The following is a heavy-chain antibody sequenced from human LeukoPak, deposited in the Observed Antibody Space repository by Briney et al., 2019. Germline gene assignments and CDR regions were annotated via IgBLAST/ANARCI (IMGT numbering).Heavy chain of an antibody. CDR1: GGSISSGSYY. J-gene: IGHJ3*02. CDR3: ARARGIAVAGTRDAFDI. CDR2: IYHSGST. Sequence: SETLSLTCTVSGGSISSGSYYWSWIRQPPGKGLEWIGSIYHSGSTYYNPSLKSRVTISVDTSKNQFSLKLSSVTAADTAVYYCARARGIAVAGTRDAFDIWG. D-gene: IGHD6-19*01. V-gene: IGHV4-39*07.